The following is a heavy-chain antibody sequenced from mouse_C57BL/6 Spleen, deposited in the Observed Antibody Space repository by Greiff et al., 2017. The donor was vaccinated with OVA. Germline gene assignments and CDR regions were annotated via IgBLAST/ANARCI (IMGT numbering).Heavy chain of an antibody. CDR3: TALHYSPWYFDV. Sequence: EVQLVESGGGLVQPGGSMKLSCVASGFTFSNYWMNWVRQSPEKGLEWVAQIRLKSDNYATHYAESVKGRFTISRDDSKSSVYLQMNNLRAEDTGIYYCTALHYSPWYFDVWGTGTTVTVSS. D-gene: IGHD1-2*01. CDR1: GFTFSNYW. V-gene: IGHV6-3*01. J-gene: IGHJ1*03. CDR2: IRLKSDNYAT.